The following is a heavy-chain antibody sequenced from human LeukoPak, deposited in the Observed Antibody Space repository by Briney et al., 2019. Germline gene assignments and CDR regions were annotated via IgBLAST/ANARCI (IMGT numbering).Heavy chain of an antibody. CDR1: GFTFSSYG. V-gene: IGHV3-9*01. CDR2: ISWNSGSI. Sequence: GGSLRLSCAASGFTFSSYGMHWVRQAPGKGLEWVSGISWNSGSIGYADSVKGRFTISRDNSKNTLYLQMNSLRAEDTAVYYCAKAEDYYYDSSGYLDYWGQGTLVTVSS. CDR3: AKAEDYYYDSSGYLDY. J-gene: IGHJ4*02. D-gene: IGHD3-22*01.